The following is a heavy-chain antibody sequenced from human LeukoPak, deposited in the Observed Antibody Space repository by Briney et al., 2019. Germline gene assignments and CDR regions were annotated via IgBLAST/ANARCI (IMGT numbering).Heavy chain of an antibody. CDR2: IYYSGST. Sequence: PSETLSLTCTVSGGSISSGDYYWSWIRQPPGKGLEWIGYIYYSGSTYYNPSLKSRVTISVDTSKNQFSLKLSSVTTADTAVYYCARYYYDSSGYYDWLDPWGQGTLVTVSS. D-gene: IGHD3-22*01. V-gene: IGHV4-30-4*08. J-gene: IGHJ5*02. CDR3: ARYYYDSSGYYDWLDP. CDR1: GGSISSGDYY.